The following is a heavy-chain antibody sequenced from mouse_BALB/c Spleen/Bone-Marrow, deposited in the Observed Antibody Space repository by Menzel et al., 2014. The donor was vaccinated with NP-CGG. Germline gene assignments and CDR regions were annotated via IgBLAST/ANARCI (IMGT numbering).Heavy chain of an antibody. D-gene: IGHD1-2*01. J-gene: IGHJ1*01. CDR1: GFDFSSYW. Sequence: EVQLVESGGGLVQPGGSLKLSCAASGFDFSSYWMTWVRQAPGKGLEWIGEINPDSSTINYTPSLKDKFIISRDNAKNALYLQMSKVRSEDTALYYCARPGYYGYQDVWGAGTTVTVSS. CDR2: INPDSSTI. V-gene: IGHV4-1*02. CDR3: ARPGYYGYQDV.